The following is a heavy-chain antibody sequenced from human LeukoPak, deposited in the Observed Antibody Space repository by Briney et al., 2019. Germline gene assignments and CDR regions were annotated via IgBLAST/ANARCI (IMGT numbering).Heavy chain of an antibody. J-gene: IGHJ6*02. V-gene: IGHV3-11*01. CDR2: ISSSGSTI. CDR1: GFTFSDYY. Sequence: GGSLRLSCAAPGFTFSDYYMSWIRQAPGKGLEWVSYISSSGSTIYYADSVKGRFTISRDNAKNSLYLQMNSLRAEDTAVYYCARAAVVAASPIYYYYYGMDVWGQGTTVTVSS. CDR3: ARAAVVAASPIYYYYYGMDV. D-gene: IGHD2-15*01.